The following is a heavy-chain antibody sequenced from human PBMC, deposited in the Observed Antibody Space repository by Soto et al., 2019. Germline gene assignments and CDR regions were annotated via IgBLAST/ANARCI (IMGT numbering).Heavy chain of an antibody. CDR1: GFTFSSYA. J-gene: IGHJ4*02. V-gene: IGHV3-23*01. CDR2: ISGSGGST. D-gene: IGHD3-10*01. CDR3: AKASGWFGEFDY. Sequence: EVQLLESGGGLVQPGGSLRLSCAASGFTFSSYAMSWVRQAPGKGLEWVSAISGSGGSTYYADSVKGRFTISRDNSKHALYLQMNSLRAEDTVVYYCAKASGWFGEFDYWGQGTLVTVSS.